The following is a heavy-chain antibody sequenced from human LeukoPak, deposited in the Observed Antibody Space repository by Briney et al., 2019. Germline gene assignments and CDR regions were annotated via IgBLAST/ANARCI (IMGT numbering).Heavy chain of an antibody. CDR1: GFTFSSYS. CDR3: ARAPDDSSGYYPYYFDY. CDR2: ISSSSSYI. D-gene: IGHD3-22*01. Sequence: GGSLRLSCAASGFTFSSYSMNWVRQAPGKGLEWVSSISSSSSYIYYADSVKGRFTISRDNAKNSLYLQMSSPRAEDTAVYYCARAPDDSSGYYPYYFDYWGQGTLVTVSS. V-gene: IGHV3-21*01. J-gene: IGHJ4*02.